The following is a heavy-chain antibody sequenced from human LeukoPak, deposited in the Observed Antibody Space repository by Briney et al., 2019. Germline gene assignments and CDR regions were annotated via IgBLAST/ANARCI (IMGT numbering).Heavy chain of an antibody. D-gene: IGHD7-27*01. J-gene: IGHJ4*02. CDR2: IYSGGST. Sequence: GGSLRLSCAASGFTFSSYGMSWVRQAPGKGLEWVSVIYSGGSTYYADSVKGRFTISRDNSKNTLYLQMNSLRAEDTAVYYCARESPVSTGYFDYWGQGTLVTVSS. V-gene: IGHV3-53*01. CDR3: ARESPVSTGYFDY. CDR1: GFTFSSYG.